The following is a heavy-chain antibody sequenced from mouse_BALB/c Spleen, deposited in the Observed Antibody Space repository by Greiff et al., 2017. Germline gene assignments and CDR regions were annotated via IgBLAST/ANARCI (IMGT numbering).Heavy chain of an antibody. D-gene: IGHD1-1*01. V-gene: IGHV1-14*01. CDR1: GYTFTSYV. CDR2: INPYNDGT. Sequence: VQLKQSGPELVKPGASVKMSCKASGYTFTSYVMHWVKQKPGQGLEWIGYINPYNDGTKYNEKFKGKATLTSDKSSSTAYMELSSLTSEDSAVYYCARRGGSSYYAMDYWGQGTSVTVSS. CDR3: ARRGGSSYYAMDY. J-gene: IGHJ4*01.